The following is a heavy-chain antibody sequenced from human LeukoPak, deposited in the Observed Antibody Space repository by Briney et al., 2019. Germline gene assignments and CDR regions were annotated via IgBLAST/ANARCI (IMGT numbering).Heavy chain of an antibody. CDR3: ARDLGPRAG. J-gene: IGHJ4*02. Sequence: GGSLRLSCAASGFTFSTYSMNWVRQAPHKGLEWVSYISSSSSTKYYADSVKGRFTISRDNAKNSLYLQMNSLRAEDTAVYYCARDLGPRAGWGQGTLVTVSS. D-gene: IGHD6-6*01. CDR1: GFTFSTYS. V-gene: IGHV3-48*04. CDR2: ISSSSSTK.